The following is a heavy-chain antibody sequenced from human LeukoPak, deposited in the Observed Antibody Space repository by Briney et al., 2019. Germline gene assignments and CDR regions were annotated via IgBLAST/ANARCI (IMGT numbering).Heavy chain of an antibody. D-gene: IGHD2-15*01. J-gene: IGHJ6*02. Sequence: SVKVSCKASGGTFNSYAISWVRQAPGQGLEWMGRIIPILGIANYAQKFQGRVTITADKSTSTAYMELSSLRSEDTAVYYCARVVVVVVAATPYYYYGMDVWGQGTTVTVSS. CDR1: GGTFNSYA. CDR3: ARVVVVVVAATPYYYYGMDV. V-gene: IGHV1-69*04. CDR2: IIPILGIA.